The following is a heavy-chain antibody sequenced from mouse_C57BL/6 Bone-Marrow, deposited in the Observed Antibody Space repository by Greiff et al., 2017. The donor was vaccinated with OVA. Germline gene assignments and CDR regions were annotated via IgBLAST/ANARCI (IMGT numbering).Heavy chain of an antibody. CDR1: GYTFTSYD. D-gene: IGHD1-1*01. Sequence: VQLQQSGAELARPGASVKLSCKASGYTFTSYDISWVKQRTGQGLEWIGEIYPRSGNTYYTEKFKGKATLTADKSSSTAYMELRSLTSEDSAVYFWARSTTVVAKYYFDYWGQGTTLTVSS. J-gene: IGHJ2*01. V-gene: IGHV1-81*01. CDR2: IYPRSGNT. CDR3: ARSTTVVAKYYFDY.